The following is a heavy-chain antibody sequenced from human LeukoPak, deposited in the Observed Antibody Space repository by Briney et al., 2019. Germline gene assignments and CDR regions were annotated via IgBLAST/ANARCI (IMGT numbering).Heavy chain of an antibody. J-gene: IGHJ4*01. D-gene: IGHD3-16*01. CDR1: GHTFTNYY. V-gene: IGHV1-46*01. CDR2: IRHSGGT. CDR3: AREEEGGTFDY. Sequence: ASVKVSCKASGHTFTNYYMHWVRQAPGQGLEWMGIIRHSGGTIYAQKFQGRVAMTGDTSTSTVYMELSSLRSEDTALYYCAREEEGGTFDYWGQGTLVTVSS.